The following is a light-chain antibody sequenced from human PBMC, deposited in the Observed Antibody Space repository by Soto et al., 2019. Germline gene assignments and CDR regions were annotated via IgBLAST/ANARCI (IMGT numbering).Light chain of an antibody. J-gene: IGLJ2*01. CDR1: SSNIGNNY. CDR2: ENN. Sequence: QSVLTQPPSVSAAPGQKVTISCSGGSSNIGNNYVSWYQQLPGTAPKLLIYENNKRPSGIPDRFSGSKSGTSATLGITGLQTGDEADYYFGTWDSSLSAVVFGGGTKLTVL. V-gene: IGLV1-51*01. CDR3: GTWDSSLSAVV.